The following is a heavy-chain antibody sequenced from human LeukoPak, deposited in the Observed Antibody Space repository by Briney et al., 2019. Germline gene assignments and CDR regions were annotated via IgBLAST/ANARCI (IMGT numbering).Heavy chain of an antibody. CDR1: GFTFSNYG. CDR2: ISYDGSNK. Sequence: GGSLRLSCVASGFTFSNYGMHWVRQAPGKGLEWVAVISYDGSNKYYADSVKGRFTISRDNSKNTLYLQMNSLRAEDTAVYYCARDIDSSSPEGIDYWGQGTLVTVSS. CDR3: ARDIDSSSPEGIDY. V-gene: IGHV3-30*19. D-gene: IGHD6-6*01. J-gene: IGHJ4*02.